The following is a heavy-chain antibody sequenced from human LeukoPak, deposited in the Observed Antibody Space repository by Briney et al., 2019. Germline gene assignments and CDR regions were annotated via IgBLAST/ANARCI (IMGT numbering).Heavy chain of an antibody. D-gene: IGHD3-10*01. CDR2: VSHSGTT. J-gene: IGHJ4*02. V-gene: IGHV4-34*01. Sequence: SETLSLTCAVYGGSFSGYYWSWIRQPPGKGLEWIGEVSHSGTTNYNPSLESRVTISEDKSKNQFSLKLSSVTAADTAFYYCARGEGSGSYMSYFEFWGQGALVTVSS. CDR3: ARGEGSGSYMSYFEF. CDR1: GGSFSGYY.